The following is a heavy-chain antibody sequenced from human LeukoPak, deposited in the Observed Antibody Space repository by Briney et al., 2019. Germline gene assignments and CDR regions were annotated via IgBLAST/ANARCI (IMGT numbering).Heavy chain of an antibody. Sequence: ASVKVSCKASGYTFTSYDINWVRQATGQGLEWMGWMNPNSGNTGYAQTFQGRVTMTRNTSLSTAYLEMSSLRSEDTAVYYCARKMHLYGSGSFFVYWGQGTLVTVSS. J-gene: IGHJ4*02. CDR3: ARKMHLYGSGSFFVY. D-gene: IGHD3-10*01. CDR1: GYTFTSYD. CDR2: MNPNSGNT. V-gene: IGHV1-8*01.